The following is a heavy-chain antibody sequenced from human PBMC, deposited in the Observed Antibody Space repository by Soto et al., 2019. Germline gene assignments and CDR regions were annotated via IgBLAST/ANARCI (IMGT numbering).Heavy chain of an antibody. CDR1: GYTFTSYG. J-gene: IGHJ3*02. V-gene: IGHV1-18*01. D-gene: IGHD3-22*01. CDR3: ARDLVTIIVVVTLDALDI. Sequence: ASVKVSCKASGYTFTSYGISWVRQAPGQGLEWMGWISAYNGNTNYAQKLQGRVTMTTDTSTSTAYMELRSLRSDDTAVYYCARDLVTIIVVVTLDALDIWAQGTMVTVSS. CDR2: ISAYNGNT.